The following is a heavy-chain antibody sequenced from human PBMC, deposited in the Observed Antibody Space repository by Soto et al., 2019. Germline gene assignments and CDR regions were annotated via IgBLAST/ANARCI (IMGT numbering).Heavy chain of an antibody. V-gene: IGHV1-69*17. D-gene: IGHD3-16*01. J-gene: IGHJ4*02. CDR2: IIPIIGVT. CDR1: GDTFNSYV. CDR3: ARESLGAKGADH. Sequence: QVQLVQSGAEVKRPGSSVKVSCESSGDTFNSYVISWVRQAPGQGLEWMGGIIPIIGVTHYAQKFQGRVTISAHSSTGTAYMELTNLGFEDTALYYCARESLGAKGADHCGQGTVVTVSS.